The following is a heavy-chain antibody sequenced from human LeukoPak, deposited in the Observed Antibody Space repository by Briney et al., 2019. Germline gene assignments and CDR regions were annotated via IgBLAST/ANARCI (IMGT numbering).Heavy chain of an antibody. J-gene: IGHJ6*03. CDR2: ISGSGGST. Sequence: GGSLRLSCAASGFTFRSYAMSWVRQAPGKGLEWVSAISGSGGSTYYADSVKGRFTISRDNSKNTLYLQMNSLKTEDTAVYYCTPDREGIAVAGTKYYYYYMDVWGKGTTVTVSS. D-gene: IGHD6-19*01. CDR1: GFTFRSYA. CDR3: TPDREGIAVAGTKYYYYYMDV. V-gene: IGHV3-23*01.